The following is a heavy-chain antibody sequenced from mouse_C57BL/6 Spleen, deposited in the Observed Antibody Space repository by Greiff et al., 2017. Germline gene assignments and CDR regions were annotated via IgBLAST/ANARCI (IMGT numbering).Heavy chain of an antibody. Sequence: VKLMESGPELVKPGASVKISCKASGYTFTDYYINWVKQRPGQGLEWIGWIFPGSGSTYYNEKFKGKATLTVDKSSSTAYMLLSSLTSEDSAVYFCARQGGLLPYFDVWGTGATVTVSS. D-gene: IGHD2-3*01. V-gene: IGHV1-75*01. CDR1: GYTFTDYY. CDR3: ARQGGLLPYFDV. J-gene: IGHJ1*03. CDR2: IFPGSGST.